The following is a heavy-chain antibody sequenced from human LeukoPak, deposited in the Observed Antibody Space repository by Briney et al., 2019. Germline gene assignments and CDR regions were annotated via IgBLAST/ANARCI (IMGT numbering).Heavy chain of an antibody. CDR3: AKDRSGWYYFDY. CDR1: GFTFSSSA. D-gene: IGHD6-19*01. V-gene: IGHV3-23*01. Sequence: PGGSLRLSCAASGFTFSSSAMRWVRQAPGKGLEWVSGISRNDGSTDYEDSVKGRFTISRDNSKNTLYLQMNSLRAEDTAVYYCAKDRSGWYYFDYWGQGTLVTVSS. J-gene: IGHJ4*02. CDR2: ISRNDGST.